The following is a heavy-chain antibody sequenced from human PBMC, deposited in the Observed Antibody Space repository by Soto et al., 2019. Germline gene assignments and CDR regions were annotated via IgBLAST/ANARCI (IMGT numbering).Heavy chain of an antibody. CDR1: GDTLTSYG. CDR3: GREYCSSTACFQPDY. D-gene: IGHD2-2*01. J-gene: IGHJ4*02. Sequence: ASVKVSCKASGDTLTSYGISWVRQAPGQGLEWMGWISVYKGTTKYAQNFQGRVTMTTDTSTSTVYMELRNLRSDDTAVYYCGREYCSSTACFQPDYWGQGTLVTVSS. V-gene: IGHV1-18*01. CDR2: ISVYKGTT.